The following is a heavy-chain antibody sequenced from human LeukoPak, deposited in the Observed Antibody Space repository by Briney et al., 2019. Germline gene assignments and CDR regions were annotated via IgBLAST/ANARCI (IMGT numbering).Heavy chain of an antibody. J-gene: IGHJ4*02. V-gene: IGHV3-66*01. CDR1: GFTVSGNF. D-gene: IGHD1-26*01. CDR2: IYASGTT. Sequence: GGSLRLSCAASGFTVSGNFMSWVRQAPRKGLEWVSVIYASGTTYYAGSVKGGFTISRDNSKNTLYLQMDSLRAEDTAVYFCARSSGNYLYFDYWGQGILVTVSS. CDR3: ARSSGNYLYFDY.